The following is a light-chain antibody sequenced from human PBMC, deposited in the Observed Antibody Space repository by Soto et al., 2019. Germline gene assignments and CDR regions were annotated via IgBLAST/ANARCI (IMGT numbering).Light chain of an antibody. CDR1: SSDVGTYNY. J-gene: IGLJ3*02. V-gene: IGLV2-14*01. Sequence: QSVLTQPASVSGSPGQSITISCTGNSSDVGTYNYVSWYQHRPGKAPKLMIYDVSYRPSGVSNRFSCSKSANTASLTIPGLQAEDEADDYCSSYTTSNTQVFGGGTKLTVL. CDR2: DVS. CDR3: SSYTTSNTQV.